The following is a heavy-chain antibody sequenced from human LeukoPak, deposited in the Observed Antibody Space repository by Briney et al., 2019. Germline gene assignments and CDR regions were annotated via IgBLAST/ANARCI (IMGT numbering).Heavy chain of an antibody. V-gene: IGHV3-23*01. CDR1: GFSFSRYG. D-gene: IGHD6-13*01. CDR2: ISGSGVAT. Sequence: GGSLRLSCAASGFSFSRYGMHWVRQAPGKGLEWVSGISGSGVATYSADSVKGRFTISRDNSKNTLYLQMNSLRAEDTAVYYCAKDWGYSSSLGYYFDYWGQGTLVTVSS. J-gene: IGHJ4*02. CDR3: AKDWGYSSSLGYYFDY.